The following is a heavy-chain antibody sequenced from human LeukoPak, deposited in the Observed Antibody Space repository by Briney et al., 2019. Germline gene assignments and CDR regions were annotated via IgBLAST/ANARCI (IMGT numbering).Heavy chain of an antibody. CDR1: GGTFSSYA. D-gene: IGHD3-3*01. J-gene: IGHJ4*02. Sequence: ASVKVSCKASGGTFSSYAISWVRQAPGQGLEWMGRIIPILGIANYAQKFQGRVTITADKSTSTAYMELSSLRSEDTAVYYCARGRTIFGVVIMGYWGQGTLVTVSS. CDR2: IIPILGIA. V-gene: IGHV1-69*04. CDR3: ARGRTIFGVVIMGY.